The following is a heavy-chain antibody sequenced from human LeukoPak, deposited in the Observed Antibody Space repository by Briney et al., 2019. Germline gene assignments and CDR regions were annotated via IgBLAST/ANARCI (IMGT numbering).Heavy chain of an antibody. D-gene: IGHD2-2*01. Sequence: IWYDGSNKYYADSVKGRFTISRDNSKNTLYVQMNSLRAEDTAVYYCARASNCISTTCSVDYWGQGTLVTVSS. CDR2: IWYDGSNK. J-gene: IGHJ4*02. V-gene: IGHV3-33*01. CDR3: ARASNCISTTCSVDY.